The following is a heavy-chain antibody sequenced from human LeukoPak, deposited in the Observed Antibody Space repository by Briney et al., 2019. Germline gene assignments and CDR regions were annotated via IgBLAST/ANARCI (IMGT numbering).Heavy chain of an antibody. Sequence: SETLSLTCAVYGGSFSGYYWSWIRQPPGKGLEWIGEINHSGSTNYNPSLKSRVTISVDTSKNQFSLKLSSATAADTAVYYCARDSSSWYSHDYWGQGTLVTVSS. V-gene: IGHV4-34*01. CDR1: GGSFSGYY. CDR2: INHSGST. J-gene: IGHJ4*02. CDR3: ARDSSSWYSHDY. D-gene: IGHD6-13*01.